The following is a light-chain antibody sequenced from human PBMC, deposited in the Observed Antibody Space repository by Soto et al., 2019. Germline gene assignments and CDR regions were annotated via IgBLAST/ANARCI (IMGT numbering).Light chain of an antibody. CDR1: SSDVGGYNY. V-gene: IGLV2-14*01. J-gene: IGLJ1*01. CDR2: DVS. CDR3: SSYTSSSTLV. Sequence: QSVLTQPASLSGSPGQSITISCTGTSSDVGGYNYVSWYQQHPGKAPKLMIYDVSNRPSGVSNRFSGSKSGNTASLTISGLQAEDYADYYCSSYTSSSTLVFGTGTKVTVL.